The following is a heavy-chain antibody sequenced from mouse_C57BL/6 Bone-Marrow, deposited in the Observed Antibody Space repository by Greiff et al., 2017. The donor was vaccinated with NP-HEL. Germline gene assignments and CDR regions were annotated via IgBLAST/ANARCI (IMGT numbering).Heavy chain of an antibody. J-gene: IGHJ2*01. CDR1: FFPFLLSF. V-gene: IGHV5-6*01. CDR2: IIIFLSYT. D-gene: IGHD1-1*01. Sequence: EVPLVESRGALAPPFFSLPLSFSSSFFPFLLSFLSFFLPPPYNSLYLVSTIIIFLSYTYYPDSVKGRFTISRDNAKNTLYLQMSSLKSEDTAMYYCARQNYGSPDYWGQGTTLTVSS. CDR3: ARQNYGSPDY.